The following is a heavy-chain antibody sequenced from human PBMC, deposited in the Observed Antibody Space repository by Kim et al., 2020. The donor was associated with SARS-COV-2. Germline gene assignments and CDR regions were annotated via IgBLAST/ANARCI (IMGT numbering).Heavy chain of an antibody. CDR3: ARHTYYYGSGSYYTGGMDV. D-gene: IGHD3-10*01. Sequence: GESLKISCKGSGYSFTSYWIGLVRQMPGKGLEWMGFIYPGDSDTRYSPSFQGQVTISADKSISTAYLQWSSLKASDTAMYYCARHTYYYGSGSYYTGGMDVWGQGTTVTVSS. CDR1: GYSFTSYW. CDR2: IYPGDSDT. J-gene: IGHJ6*02. V-gene: IGHV5-51*01.